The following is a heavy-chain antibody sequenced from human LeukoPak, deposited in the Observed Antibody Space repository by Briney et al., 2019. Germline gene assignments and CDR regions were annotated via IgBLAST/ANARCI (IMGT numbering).Heavy chain of an antibody. CDR1: GDSLNTYY. D-gene: IGHD2-21*02. J-gene: IGHJ5*02. V-gene: IGHV4-59*01. Sequence: PSETLSLTCTVSGDSLNTYYWTWIRQTPGKELEWIGFVASSGTSNYNPSLKSRVNISIDTSKNQFSLALTSVTPADTAVYYCARVVRGVVTSNWFDPWGQGTLVSVSS. CDR3: ARVVRGVVTSNWFDP. CDR2: VASSGTS.